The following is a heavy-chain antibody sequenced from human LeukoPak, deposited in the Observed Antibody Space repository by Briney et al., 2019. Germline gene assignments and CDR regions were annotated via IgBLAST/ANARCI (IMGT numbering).Heavy chain of an antibody. CDR1: GFTFYNAW. D-gene: IGHD4-11*01. CDR3: TTDPGNYEIF. CDR2: IKSNTDGGTA. V-gene: IGHV3-15*01. J-gene: IGHJ4*02. Sequence: GGSLRLSCVVSGFTFYNAWMSWVRQAPGKGLEWVGRIKSNTDGGTADYAAPVKGRFTISRDDSRSTMYLQMNSLKTEDTAVYYCTTDPGNYEIFWGQGTLVSVSS.